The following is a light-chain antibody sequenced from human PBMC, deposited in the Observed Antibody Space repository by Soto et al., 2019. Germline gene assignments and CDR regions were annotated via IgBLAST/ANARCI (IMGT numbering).Light chain of an antibody. CDR1: LSLSSY. V-gene: IGKV3-11*01. J-gene: IGKJ1*01. CDR3: QQRGDWPA. Sequence: EVVLTQFPATLSLSPGDRATLSCRASLSLSSYLTWYQQKPGQAPRLLFYDVSNRATGVPDRFTSSGSGTDFTLTISSLEPEDFAVYYGQQRGDWPAFGQGTKVEVK. CDR2: DVS.